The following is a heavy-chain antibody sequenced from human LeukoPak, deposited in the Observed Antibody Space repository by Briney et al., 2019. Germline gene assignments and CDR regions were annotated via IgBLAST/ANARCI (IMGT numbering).Heavy chain of an antibody. D-gene: IGHD5-12*01. V-gene: IGHV1-2*02. CDR1: GFIFTGSY. CDR2: VNPNSGDT. J-gene: IGHJ4*02. Sequence: GASVKVSCKSSGFIFTGSYIHWVRQAPGQGLEWMGWVNPNSGDTRHEEKFQGRVTMTTDMSITTAYMELSRLRSDDSAVYYCSRHRPTSGSFDYWGQGTLVTVSS. CDR3: SRHRPTSGSFDY.